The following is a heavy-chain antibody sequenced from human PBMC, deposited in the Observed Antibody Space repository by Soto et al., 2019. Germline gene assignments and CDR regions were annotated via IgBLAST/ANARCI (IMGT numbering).Heavy chain of an antibody. V-gene: IGHV1-8*01. Sequence: QVQVVQSRAEVKKPGASVKVSCKTSGYTFTDYDINWVRQAPGQGLEWMGWMSPDSGNAGYAQQFQGRVTMTSNTSISTAYMALSSLTLEDTAIYYCEVTTGYWGQGTMVTVSS. CDR3: EVTTGY. CDR2: MSPDSGNA. J-gene: IGHJ4*02. CDR1: GYTFTDYD. D-gene: IGHD2-21*02.